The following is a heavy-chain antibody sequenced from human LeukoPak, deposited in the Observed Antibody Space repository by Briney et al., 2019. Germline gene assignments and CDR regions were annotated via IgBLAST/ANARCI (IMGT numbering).Heavy chain of an antibody. J-gene: IGHJ6*02. CDR3: ARDKAVRLQYYYYYYGMDV. Sequence: ASVKVSCKASGYTFTSYYMHWVRQAPGQGLEWMGIINPSGGSTSYAQKSQGRVTMTRDTSTSTVYMELSSLRSEDTAVYYCARDKAVRLQYYYYYYGMDVWGQGTTVTVSS. CDR2: INPSGGST. D-gene: IGHD4-11*01. V-gene: IGHV1-46*01. CDR1: GYTFTSYY.